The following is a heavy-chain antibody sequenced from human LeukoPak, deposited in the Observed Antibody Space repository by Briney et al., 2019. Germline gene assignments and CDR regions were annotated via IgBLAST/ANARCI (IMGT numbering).Heavy chain of an antibody. D-gene: IGHD3-22*01. V-gene: IGHV3-64*01. Sequence: PGGSLRLSCAASGFTFSSYAMHWVRQAPGKGLEYVSAISSNGGSTYYANSVKGRFTISRDNSKNTLYLQMGSLRAEDMAVYYCARDSSGYGSSLDYWGQGTLVTVSS. J-gene: IGHJ4*02. CDR1: GFTFSSYA. CDR3: ARDSSGYGSSLDY. CDR2: ISSNGGST.